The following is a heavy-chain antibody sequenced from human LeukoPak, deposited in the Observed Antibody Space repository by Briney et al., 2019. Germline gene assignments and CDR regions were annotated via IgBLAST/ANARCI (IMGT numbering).Heavy chain of an antibody. CDR1: GGSISSGSYY. CDR2: IYTSGST. J-gene: IGHJ4*02. Sequence: PSQTLSLTCTVSGGSISSGSYYWSWIRQPAGKGLEWIGRIYTSGSTNYNPSLKSRVSISVDTSKSQFSLKLTSVTAADTAVYYCARDEPINMVRGDMFDYWGQGTLVTVSS. D-gene: IGHD3-10*01. CDR3: ARDEPINMVRGDMFDY. V-gene: IGHV4-61*02.